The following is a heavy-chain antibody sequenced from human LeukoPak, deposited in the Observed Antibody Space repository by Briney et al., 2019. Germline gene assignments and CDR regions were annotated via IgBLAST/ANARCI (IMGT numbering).Heavy chain of an antibody. CDR2: ITTYNGNT. D-gene: IGHD4-17*01. CDR1: GYTFTSYP. V-gene: IGHV1-18*01. Sequence: GASVKVSCEASGYTFTSYPISWVRQAPGQGLEWMGWITTYNGNTNYARKLQGRVTMTTDTSTRTAYMDLRGLRSDDTAVYYCARGYDYGDYVGDFDYWGQGTLVTASS. J-gene: IGHJ4*02. CDR3: ARGYDYGDYVGDFDY.